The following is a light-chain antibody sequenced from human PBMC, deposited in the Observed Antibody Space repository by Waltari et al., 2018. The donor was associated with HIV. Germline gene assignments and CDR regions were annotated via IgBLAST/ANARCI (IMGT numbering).Light chain of an antibody. CDR3: CSYADGYTWI. V-gene: IGLV2-11*01. CDR1: NSDVGAYTY. CDR2: DIN. Sequence: QSALTQPRSVSESPGQSVTIPCPGTNSDVGAYTYVPWYQQHPGKAPNLIIDDINKLPSGVPDRFSGSKSGNMASLAISGLQADDEADYYCCSYADGYTWIFGGVTKLTVL. J-gene: IGLJ2*01.